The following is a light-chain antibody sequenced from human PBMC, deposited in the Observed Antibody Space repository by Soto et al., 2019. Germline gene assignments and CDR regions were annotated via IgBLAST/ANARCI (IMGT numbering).Light chain of an antibody. V-gene: IGLV2-14*02. Sequence: QSALTQPASVSGSPGQSITISCTGTSSDVGSYNLVSWYQHHPGKAPKLLIFEGSKRPSGVSYRFSGSKSGNTASLTISGLQAEDEADYYCSSKRDSSTLFVFGTGTKLTVL. J-gene: IGLJ1*01. CDR1: SSDVGSYNL. CDR2: EGS. CDR3: SSKRDSSTLFV.